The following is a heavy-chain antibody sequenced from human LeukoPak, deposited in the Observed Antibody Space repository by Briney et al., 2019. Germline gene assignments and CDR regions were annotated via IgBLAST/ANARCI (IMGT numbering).Heavy chain of an antibody. V-gene: IGHV3-23*01. Sequence: PGGSLRLSCAASGFTFSSYAMTWVRQAPGQGLEWVSGISGSGGSTYYADSVKGRFTISRDNSKNTLYLQMNSLRAEDTAVYYCAREAHTPYYFDYWGQGTLVTVSS. J-gene: IGHJ4*02. CDR2: ISGSGGST. D-gene: IGHD5-18*01. CDR3: AREAHTPYYFDY. CDR1: GFTFSSYA.